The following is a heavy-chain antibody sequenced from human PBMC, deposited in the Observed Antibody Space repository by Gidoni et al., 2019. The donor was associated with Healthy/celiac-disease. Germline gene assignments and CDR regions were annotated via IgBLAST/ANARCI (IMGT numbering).Heavy chain of an antibody. Sequence: QVQLVQSGAEVKKPGASVKVSCKASGYTFTSYGISWVRQAPGQGLEWMGWISAYNGNTNYAQKLQGRVTMTTDTSTSTAYMELRSLRSDDTAVYYCARVNRWQWLVQREYYFDYWGQGTLVTVSS. V-gene: IGHV1-18*01. CDR3: ARVNRWQWLVQREYYFDY. J-gene: IGHJ4*02. CDR2: ISAYNGNT. CDR1: GYTFTSYG. D-gene: IGHD6-19*01.